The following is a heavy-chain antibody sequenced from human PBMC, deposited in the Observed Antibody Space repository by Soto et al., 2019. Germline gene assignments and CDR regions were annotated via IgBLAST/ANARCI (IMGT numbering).Heavy chain of an antibody. D-gene: IGHD4-17*01. J-gene: IGHJ4*02. CDR2: IDYSGST. Sequence: QLQLQESGPGLVKPSETLSLTCTVSGGSISSSSYYWGWIRQPPGKGLEWIGSIDYSGSTSYNPSPNSPVTISVDTSKNPFSLKLSSVTAADTAVYYCARHGVGTVPDHHFSDYWGQGPLVTVSS. CDR1: GGSISSSSYY. V-gene: IGHV4-39*01. CDR3: ARHGVGTVPDHHFSDY.